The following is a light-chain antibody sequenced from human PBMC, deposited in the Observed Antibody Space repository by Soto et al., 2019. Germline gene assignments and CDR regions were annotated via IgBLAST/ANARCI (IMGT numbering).Light chain of an antibody. CDR1: NNDVGAYTY. CDR2: EVS. CDR3: SSYRTGSRV. J-gene: IGLJ2*01. V-gene: IGLV2-14*01. Sequence: QSAPTQPASVSGSPGQSITISCTGTNNDVGAYTYVSWYQQHPGKAPRLIIYEVSERPSGVSNRFSGSKSGNTASLVISGLQAEDEADYYCSSYRTGSRVFGGGTKLTVL.